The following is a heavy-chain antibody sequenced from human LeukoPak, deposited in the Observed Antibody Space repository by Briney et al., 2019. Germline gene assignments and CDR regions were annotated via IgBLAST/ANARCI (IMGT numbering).Heavy chain of an antibody. Sequence: SETLSLTCTVSGDSITSSSYYWGWIRQPPGKGLEWIGSLYYSESTSYNPSLKSRVTISVDTSKNQFSLRLSSVTAADTAVYYCARGQGTVTTHWGQGTLVTVSS. J-gene: IGHJ4*02. CDR3: ARGQGTVTTH. CDR2: LYYSEST. D-gene: IGHD4-11*01. CDR1: GDSITSSSYY. V-gene: IGHV4-39*01.